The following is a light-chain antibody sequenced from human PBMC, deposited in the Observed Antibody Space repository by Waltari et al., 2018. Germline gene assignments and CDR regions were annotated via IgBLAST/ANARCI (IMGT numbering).Light chain of an antibody. CDR1: QSVSKY. Sequence: EIVLTQAPATLSLSPGERATLSCRSSQSVSKYLAWSQQKPGQAPRLLIYDAINRAIGIPARFSGSGAGTDFTLTVASLEPEAFAVYYCQHRSNWPPWTFGQGTKVEIK. J-gene: IGKJ1*01. V-gene: IGKV3-11*01. CDR3: QHRSNWPPWT. CDR2: DAI.